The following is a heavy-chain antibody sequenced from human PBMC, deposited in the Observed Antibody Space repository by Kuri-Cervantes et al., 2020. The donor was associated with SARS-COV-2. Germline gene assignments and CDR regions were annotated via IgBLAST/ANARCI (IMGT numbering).Heavy chain of an antibody. CDR2: INHSGST. Sequence: SETLSLTCTVSGGSFSGYYWSWIRQPPGKGLEWIGEINHSGSTNYNPSLKSRVTISVDTSKNQFSLKLSSVAAADTAVYYCARTPDFWSGLISPYYYYYMDVWGKGTTVTVSS. CDR3: ARTPDFWSGLISPYYYYYMDV. J-gene: IGHJ6*03. D-gene: IGHD3-3*01. CDR1: GGSFSGYY. V-gene: IGHV4-34*01.